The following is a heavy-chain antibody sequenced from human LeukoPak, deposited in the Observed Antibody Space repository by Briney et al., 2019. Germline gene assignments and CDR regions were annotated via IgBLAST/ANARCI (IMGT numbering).Heavy chain of an antibody. Sequence: SETLSLTCTVSGGSISSSSYYWDWIRQSPGKGLEWLGSIYYVGSTYYNPALESRVTISVDTSKNQFSLRLSSVTAADTAVFYCARGGYSGHDFNFDYWGQGTLVTVSS. CDR3: ARGGYSGHDFNFDY. J-gene: IGHJ4*02. CDR1: GGSISSSSYY. D-gene: IGHD5-12*01. V-gene: IGHV4-39*07. CDR2: IYYVGST.